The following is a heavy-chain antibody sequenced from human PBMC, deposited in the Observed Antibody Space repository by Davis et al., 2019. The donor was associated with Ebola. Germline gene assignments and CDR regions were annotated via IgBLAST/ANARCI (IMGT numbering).Heavy chain of an antibody. CDR1: GGSISSYY. V-gene: IGHV4-59*12. CDR2: IHYSGST. Sequence: MPSETLSLTCTVSGGSISSYYWSWIRQPPGKGLEWIGYIHYSGSTNYNPSLKSRVTISVDTSKNQFSLKLSSVTAADTAVYYCARELYYYGMDVWGQGTTVTVSS. CDR3: ARELYYYGMDV. J-gene: IGHJ6*02.